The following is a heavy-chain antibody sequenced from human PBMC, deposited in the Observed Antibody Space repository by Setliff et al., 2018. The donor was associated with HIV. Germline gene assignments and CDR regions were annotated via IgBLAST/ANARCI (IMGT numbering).Heavy chain of an antibody. Sequence: GGSLRLSCAVSGLTFSRYGFHWVRQVPGKGLDWVTFIQYDESNKYYGDSVGGRFTISRDNSKNTLYLQMNSLRSEDTAVYFCAKSFNSGPTNWNIDVWGTGTTVTV. CDR2: IQYDESNK. V-gene: IGHV3-30*02. D-gene: IGHD1-20*01. CDR1: GLTFSRYG. CDR3: AKSFNSGPTNWNIDV. J-gene: IGHJ6*03.